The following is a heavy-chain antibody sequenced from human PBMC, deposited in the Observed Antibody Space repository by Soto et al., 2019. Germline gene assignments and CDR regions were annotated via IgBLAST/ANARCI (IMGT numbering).Heavy chain of an antibody. CDR2: IYPGDSDT. D-gene: IGHD3-22*01. V-gene: IGHV5-51*01. Sequence: GESLKISCKGSGYSFTSYWIGWVRQMPGKGLEWMGIIYPGDSDTRYSPSFQGQVTISADKSISTAYLQWSSLKASDTAMYYCARREYYYDSSGYYYVGYFDYWGQGTLVTVSS. J-gene: IGHJ4*02. CDR3: ARREYYYDSSGYYYVGYFDY. CDR1: GYSFTSYW.